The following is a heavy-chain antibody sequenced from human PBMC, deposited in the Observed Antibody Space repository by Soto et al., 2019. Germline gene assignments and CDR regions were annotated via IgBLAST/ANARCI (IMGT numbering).Heavy chain of an antibody. D-gene: IGHD6-19*01. J-gene: IGHJ6*02. CDR1: GYTFTSYG. CDR3: ARDSNSSGWYYYYGMDV. V-gene: IGHV1-18*01. Sequence: QVQLVQSGAEVKKPGASVKVSCKASGYTFTSYGISWVRQAPGQGLEWMGWIRAYNGNTNYAQKLQGRVTMTTDTSTSTAYMELRSLRSDDTAVYYCARDSNSSGWYYYYGMDVWGQGTTVPVSS. CDR2: IRAYNGNT.